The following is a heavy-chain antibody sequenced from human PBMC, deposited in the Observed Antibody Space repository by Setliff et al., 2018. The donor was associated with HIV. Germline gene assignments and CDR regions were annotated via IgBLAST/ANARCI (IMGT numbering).Heavy chain of an antibody. Sequence: PGGSLRLSCAASGFTFSSYSMNWVRQAPGKGLEWVSAISSGGGIMFYADSVKGRFTISTDNSKNTLYLQMDSLRAEDTAVYYCAKPLTQWGVSPYHYAVDVWGQGTTVTVSS. CDR2: ISSGGGIM. D-gene: IGHD1-26*01. V-gene: IGHV3-23*01. J-gene: IGHJ6*02. CDR1: GFTFSSYS. CDR3: AKPLTQWGVSPYHYAVDV.